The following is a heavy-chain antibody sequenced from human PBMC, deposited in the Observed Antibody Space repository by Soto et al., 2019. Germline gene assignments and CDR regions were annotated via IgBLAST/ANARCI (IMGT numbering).Heavy chain of an antibody. J-gene: IGHJ4*02. Sequence: QLQLQESGSGLVKPSQTLSLTSAVSGGSISSGGYSWRWIRQPPGKGLESIGYIYHSGSTYYNPSLKSRVTISVDRSKNQFTLKLSSVTAADTAVYYCARGMTTVTTFDYWGQGTLFTVSS. CDR1: GGSISSGGYS. V-gene: IGHV4-30-2*01. CDR2: IYHSGST. D-gene: IGHD4-17*01. CDR3: ARGMTTVTTFDY.